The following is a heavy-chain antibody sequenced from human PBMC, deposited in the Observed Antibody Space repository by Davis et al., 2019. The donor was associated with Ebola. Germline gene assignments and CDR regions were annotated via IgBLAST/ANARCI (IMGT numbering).Heavy chain of an antibody. V-gene: IGHV1-2*04. CDR1: GYTFTGYY. Sequence: AASVKVSCKASGYTFTGYYMHWVRQAPGQGLEWMGWINPNSGGTNYAQKFQGWVTMTRDTSISTAYMEQSRLRSDDTAVYYCARGVRYGDYFDYWGQGTLVTVSS. CDR2: INPNSGGT. D-gene: IGHD4-17*01. J-gene: IGHJ4*02. CDR3: ARGVRYGDYFDY.